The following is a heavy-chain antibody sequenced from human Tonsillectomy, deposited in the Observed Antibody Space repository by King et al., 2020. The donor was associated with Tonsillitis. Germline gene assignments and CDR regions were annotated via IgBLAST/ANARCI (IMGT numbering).Heavy chain of an antibody. CDR3: ARASYDYVWGSYRFDY. D-gene: IGHD3-16*02. Sequence: LQLQESGPGLVKPSGTLSLTCAVSGGSINNNNWWNWVRQPPGMGLEWIGEIFHSGSTNYNPSLKSRVTISVDKSKNQFSLKLSSVTAADTAVYYCARASYDYVWGSYRFDYWGQGTLVTVSS. J-gene: IGHJ4*02. CDR2: IFHSGST. CDR1: GGSINNNNW. V-gene: IGHV4-4*02.